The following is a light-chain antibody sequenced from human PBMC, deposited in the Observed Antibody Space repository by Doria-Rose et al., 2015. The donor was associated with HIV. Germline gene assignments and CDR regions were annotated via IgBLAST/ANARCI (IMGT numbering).Light chain of an antibody. Sequence: LTQSPGTLSLSPGERATLSCRASQSFSSTYLAWYQQKPGQAPSLHIYDGSTRATGIPDRFSASGPGTDFTLTINRLEPEDFALYYCHQYGTSWTFGRGTKVEI. V-gene: IGKV3-20*01. CDR3: HQYGTSWT. CDR1: QSFSSTY. CDR2: DGS. J-gene: IGKJ1*01.